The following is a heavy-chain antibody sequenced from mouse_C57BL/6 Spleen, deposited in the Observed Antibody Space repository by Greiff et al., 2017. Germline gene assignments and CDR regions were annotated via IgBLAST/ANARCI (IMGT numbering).Heavy chain of an antibody. V-gene: IGHV1-52*01. CDR3: SRAYYSNHYAMDY. CDR1: GYTFTSYW. D-gene: IGHD2-5*01. CDR2: IDPSDSET. J-gene: IGHJ4*01. Sequence: VQLQQPGAELVRPGSSVKLSCKASGYTFTSYWMHWVQQRPLQGLEWIGNIDPSDSETPYNQKFKDKATLTVDKSSSTAYMQLSSLTSEDSAVYYCSRAYYSNHYAMDYWGQGTSVTVSS.